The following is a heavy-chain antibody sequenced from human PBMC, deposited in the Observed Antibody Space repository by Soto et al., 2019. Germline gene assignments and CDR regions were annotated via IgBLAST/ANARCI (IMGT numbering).Heavy chain of an antibody. J-gene: IGHJ4*02. CDR3: ASLDSSSWYEPFDY. D-gene: IGHD6-13*01. Sequence: SETLSLTCTVSGGSISSYYWSWIRQPPGKGLEWIGYIYYSGSTNYNPSLKSRVTISVDTSKNQFSLKLSSVTAADTAVYYCASLDSSSWYEPFDYWGQGTLVTVSS. V-gene: IGHV4-59*08. CDR2: IYYSGST. CDR1: GGSISSYY.